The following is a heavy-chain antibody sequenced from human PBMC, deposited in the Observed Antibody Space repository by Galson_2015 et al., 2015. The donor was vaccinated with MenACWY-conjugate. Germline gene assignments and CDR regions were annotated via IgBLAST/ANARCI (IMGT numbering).Heavy chain of an antibody. CDR2: IDPSDSYI. CDR1: GYSFTSYL. J-gene: IGHJ6*02. V-gene: IGHV5-10-1*01. D-gene: IGHD3-9*01. CDR3: ASQLAFEASYGMDV. Sequence: QSGAEVKKPGESLRLSCKGSGYSFTSYLITWVRQMPGKGLEWMGKIDPSDSYIIYNPSFQGHVTISGDKSIRTAYLQWSSLKASAAAVYYCASQLAFEASYGMDVWGQGTTVTVSS.